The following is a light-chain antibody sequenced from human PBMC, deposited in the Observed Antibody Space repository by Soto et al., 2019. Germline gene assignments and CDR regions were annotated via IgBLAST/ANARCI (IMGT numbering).Light chain of an antibody. CDR2: AAS. Sequence: IHLTQNTSSLSASVGDRDTISCRASQSISTYLNWYQQKPGKAPKLLIYAASSLHSGVPSRFSGSGSGTDFTLTISSLQPEDFATYSCQQTYRTSLTFGGGTKVDIK. CDR3: QQTYRTSLT. CDR1: QSISTY. J-gene: IGKJ4*01. V-gene: IGKV1-39*01.